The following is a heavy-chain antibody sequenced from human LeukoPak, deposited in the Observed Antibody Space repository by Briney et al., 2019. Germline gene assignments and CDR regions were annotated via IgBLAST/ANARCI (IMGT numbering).Heavy chain of an antibody. CDR3: ARGQLAIAARLFDY. D-gene: IGHD6-6*01. CDR1: GGSISSYY. J-gene: IGHJ4*02. CDR2: IYYSGST. V-gene: IGHV4-59*01. Sequence: SETLSLTCTVSGGSISSYYWSWIRQPPGKGLEWIGYIYYSGSTNYNPSLKSRVTISVDTSKNQFSPKLSSVTAADTAVYYCARGQLAIAARLFDYWGQGTLVTVSS.